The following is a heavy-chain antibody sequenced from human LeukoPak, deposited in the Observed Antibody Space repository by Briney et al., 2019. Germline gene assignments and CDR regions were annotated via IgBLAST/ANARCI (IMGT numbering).Heavy chain of an antibody. D-gene: IGHD2-2*01. J-gene: IGHJ4*02. CDR2: IRYDGSNK. Sequence: GGSLRLSCAASGFTFSSYGMHWVRQAPGKGLEWVAFIRYDGSNKYYADSVKGRFTNSRDNSKNTLYPQMNSLRAEATARYYCAKGGIVVVPAAIPFDYWGEGTLVTVSS. CDR3: AKGGIVVVPAAIPFDY. CDR1: GFTFSSYG. V-gene: IGHV3-30*02.